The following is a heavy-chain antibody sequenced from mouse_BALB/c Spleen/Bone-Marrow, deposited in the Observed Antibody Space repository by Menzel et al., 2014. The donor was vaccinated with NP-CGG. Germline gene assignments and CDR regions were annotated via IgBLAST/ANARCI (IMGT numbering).Heavy chain of an antibody. D-gene: IGHD1-2*01. J-gene: IGHJ4*01. Sequence: QVQLQQPGPGLVQPSQSLSITCTVSGFSLTSYGVHWVRQSPGKGLEWLGVIWSGGSTGYNAAFISRLSISKDNSKSQVFFKMNSLQANDTAIYYCASTTALYYYAMDYWGQGTSVTVSS. CDR3: ASTTALYYYAMDY. CDR2: IWSGGST. CDR1: GFSLTSYG. V-gene: IGHV2-2*02.